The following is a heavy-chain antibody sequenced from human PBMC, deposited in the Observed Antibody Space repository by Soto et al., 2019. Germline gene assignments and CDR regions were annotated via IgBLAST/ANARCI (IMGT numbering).Heavy chain of an antibody. V-gene: IGHV1-18*01. CDR3: ARGSQGWELRERAYYYHYYGMDV. Sequence: ASVKVSCKASGYTFTSYGISWVRQAPGQGLEWMGWISAYNGNTNYAQKLQGRVTMTTDTSTSTAYMELRSLRSDDTAVYYCARGSQGWELRERAYYYHYYGMDVWGKGTTVTVSS. J-gene: IGHJ6*04. D-gene: IGHD1-26*01. CDR2: ISAYNGNT. CDR1: GYTFTSYG.